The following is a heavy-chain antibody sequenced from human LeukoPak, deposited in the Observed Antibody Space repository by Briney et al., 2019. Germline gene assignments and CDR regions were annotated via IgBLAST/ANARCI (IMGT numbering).Heavy chain of an antibody. CDR2: INHSGST. D-gene: IGHD6-13*01. CDR1: GGSFIGYY. J-gene: IGHJ6*03. V-gene: IGHV4-34*01. CDR3: ARGGRGIAAAGVLNYYYYYMDV. Sequence: PSETLSLTCAVYGGSFIGYYWSWIRQPPGKGLEWIGEINHSGSTNYNPSLKSRVTISVDTSKNQFSLKLSSVTAADTAVYYCARGGRGIAAAGVLNYYYYYMDVWGKGTTVTVSS.